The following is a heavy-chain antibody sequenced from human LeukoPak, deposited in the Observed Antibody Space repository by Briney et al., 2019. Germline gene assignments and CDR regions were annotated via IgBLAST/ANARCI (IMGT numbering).Heavy chain of an antibody. CDR1: GFTFSSYS. D-gene: IGHD6-13*01. Sequence: GGSLRLSCAASGFTFSSYSMSWVRQAPGKGLEWVSGTSDRGDYTYYADSVKGRFTISRDNVKNSLYLQMNSLRVEDTAVYYCARDGAYSASNIWGQGTMVAVSS. J-gene: IGHJ3*02. CDR3: ARDGAYSASNI. V-gene: IGHV3-23*01. CDR2: TSDRGDYT.